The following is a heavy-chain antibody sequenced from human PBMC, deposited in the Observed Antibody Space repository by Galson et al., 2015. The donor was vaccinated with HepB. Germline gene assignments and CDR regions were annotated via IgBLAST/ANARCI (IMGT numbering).Heavy chain of an antibody. CDR3: TVESLAGVPGIRLAY. V-gene: IGHV3-15*01. D-gene: IGHD2-2*01. CDR2: VKSKADGGTT. Sequence: SLRLSCAASGFTFSNAYMSWVRQAPGKGLEWIGRVKSKADGGTTEYAAPVKGRFIISRDDSENTVYLQMNSLKTEDTAVYYCTVESLAGVPGIRLAYWGQGILVTVSS. J-gene: IGHJ4*02. CDR1: GFTFSNAY.